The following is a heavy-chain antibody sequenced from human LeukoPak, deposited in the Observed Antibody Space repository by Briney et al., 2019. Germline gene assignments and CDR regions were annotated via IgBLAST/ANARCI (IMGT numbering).Heavy chain of an antibody. CDR3: AKVQRIGYGMDV. Sequence: GGSLRLSCSASGFTFSSYAMSSVRQAPGKGLEWVSAISGSGGSTYYADSVKGRFTISRDNSKNTLYLQMNSLRAEDTAVYYCAKVQRIGYGMDVWGQGTTVTVSS. V-gene: IGHV3-23*01. CDR2: ISGSGGST. D-gene: IGHD2/OR15-2a*01. J-gene: IGHJ6*02. CDR1: GFTFSSYA.